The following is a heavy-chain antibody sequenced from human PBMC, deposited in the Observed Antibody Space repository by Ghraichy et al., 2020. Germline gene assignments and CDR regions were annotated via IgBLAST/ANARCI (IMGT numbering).Heavy chain of an antibody. D-gene: IGHD4/OR15-4a*01. J-gene: IGHJ1*01. CDR1: GGSISSYY. Sequence: SETLSLTCTVSGGSISSYYWSWIRQPPGKGLEWIGFIYSSGSTNYNPSLKSRVTISVDTSKNQFSLKLSSVTAAATAVYYCARDLEGANDYFHHWGQGTLVTVSS. CDR3: ARDLEGANDYFHH. CDR2: IYSSGST. V-gene: IGHV4-59*01.